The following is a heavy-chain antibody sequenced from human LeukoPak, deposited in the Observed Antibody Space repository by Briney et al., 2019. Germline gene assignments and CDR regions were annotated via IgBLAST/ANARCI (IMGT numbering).Heavy chain of an antibody. CDR2: IIPIFGTA. V-gene: IGHV1-69*01. J-gene: IGHJ3*02. CDR3: ARDLNWGSFDAFDI. Sequence: ASVKVSCKASGGTFSSYAISWVRQAPGQALEWMGGIIPIFGTANYAQKFQGRVTITADESTSTAYMELSSLRSEDTAVYYCARDLNWGSFDAFDIWGQGTMVTVSS. D-gene: IGHD7-27*01. CDR1: GGTFSSYA.